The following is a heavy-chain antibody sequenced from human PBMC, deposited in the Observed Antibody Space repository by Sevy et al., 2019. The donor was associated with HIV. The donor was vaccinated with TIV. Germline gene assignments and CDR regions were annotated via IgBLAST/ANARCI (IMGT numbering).Heavy chain of an antibody. Sequence: SETLPLTCTVFGGSISSYYWNWIRQPPGKGLEWIGYIYYSGSTNYNPSLKSRVTISVDMSKNQFSLKLSSVTAADTAVYYCARESPLGVEWELSRPQNWFDPWGQGTLVTVSS. D-gene: IGHD1-26*01. V-gene: IGHV4-59*01. CDR2: IYYSGST. CDR1: GGSISSYY. CDR3: ARESPLGVEWELSRPQNWFDP. J-gene: IGHJ5*02.